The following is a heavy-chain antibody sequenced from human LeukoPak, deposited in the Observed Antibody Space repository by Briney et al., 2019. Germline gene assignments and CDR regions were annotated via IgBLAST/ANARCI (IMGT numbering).Heavy chain of an antibody. D-gene: IGHD6-19*01. J-gene: IGHJ4*02. CDR1: GASITGYY. CDR3: ARGGWYFSY. CDR2: IYTSGST. Sequence: SETLSLTCSVSGASITGYYWSWIRQPAGKGLEWIGRIYTSGSTDYNPSLRSRVTMSVDTSKKQFSLRLTSVTAADTALYYCARGGWYFSYWGQGTPVTVSS. V-gene: IGHV4-4*07.